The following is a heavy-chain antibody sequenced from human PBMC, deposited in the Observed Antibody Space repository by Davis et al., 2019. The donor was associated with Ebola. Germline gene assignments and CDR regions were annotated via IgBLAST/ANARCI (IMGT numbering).Heavy chain of an antibody. D-gene: IGHD3-22*01. CDR1: GGSISSYY. CDR2: IYYSGST. V-gene: IGHV4-59*12. CDR3: ARGSYDSSGYYYYYYGMDV. Sequence: SETLSLTCTVSGGSISSYYWSWIRQPPGKGLEWIGYIYYSGSTNYNPSLKSRVTISVDTSKNQFSLKLSSVTAADTAVYYCARGSYDSSGYYYYYYGMDVWGQGTTVTVSS. J-gene: IGHJ6*02.